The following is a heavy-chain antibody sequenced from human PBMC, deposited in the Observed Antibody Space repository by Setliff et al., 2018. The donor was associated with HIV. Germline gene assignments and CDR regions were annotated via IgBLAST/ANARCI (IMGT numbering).Heavy chain of an antibody. CDR2: INPNSGGT. CDR3: AKDKTEGAMGH. Sequence: ASVKVSCKASGYTFTGYYMHWVRQAPGQGLEWMGRINPNSGGTNYAQKFQGRVTMTRDTSTNTAYMEVRSLRPDDTAVYYCAKDKTEGAMGHWGQGTLVTVSS. V-gene: IGHV1-2*06. D-gene: IGHD1-26*01. CDR1: GYTFTGYY. J-gene: IGHJ4*02.